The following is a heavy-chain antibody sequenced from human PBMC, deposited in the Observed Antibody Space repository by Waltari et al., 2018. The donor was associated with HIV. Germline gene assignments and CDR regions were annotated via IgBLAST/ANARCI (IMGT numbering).Heavy chain of an antibody. CDR1: GFSFSKYW. CDR2: IKQDGSEK. J-gene: IGHJ4*02. V-gene: IGHV3-7*01. CDR3: ARDQYYDCWSGYHTVGLDF. Sequence: EVELLESGGTLVRPGGSLRLSCSASGFSFSKYWMAWVRQAPGKGLEWVANIKQDGSEKFYVDSVRGRFSISRDNANNSLYLQLRDLRAEDTAFYFCARDQYYDCWSGYHTVGLDFWGQGTLVTVSS. D-gene: IGHD3-3*01.